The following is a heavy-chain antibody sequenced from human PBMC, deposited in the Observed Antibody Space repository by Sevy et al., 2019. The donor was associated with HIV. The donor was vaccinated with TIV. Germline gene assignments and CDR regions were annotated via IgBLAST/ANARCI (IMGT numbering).Heavy chain of an antibody. CDR1: GFTVSSNY. D-gene: IGHD6-19*01. V-gene: IGHV3-53*01. CDR3: ARGGGGQQWLGQVGFDY. Sequence: GGSLRLSCAASGFTVSSNYMSWVRQAPGKGLEWVSVIYSGGSTYYADSVKGRFTISRDNSKNTLYLQMNSLRAEDTAVYYCARGGGGQQWLGQVGFDYWGQGTLVTVSS. CDR2: IYSGGST. J-gene: IGHJ4*02.